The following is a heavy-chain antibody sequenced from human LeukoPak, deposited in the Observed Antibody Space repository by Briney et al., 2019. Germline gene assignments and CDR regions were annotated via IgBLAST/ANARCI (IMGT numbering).Heavy chain of an antibody. CDR3: AKLVWFGELYGARPYAYDI. CDR2: LYYNGRT. Sequence: PSETLPLTCTVSGDSISRFSWSWIREPPGKGLEWIGFLYYNGRTKYSDSLKSRVTISVDTSKNQFSLKLRSVTAADTAVYYCAKLVWFGELYGARPYAYDIWGQGSTVTVSS. D-gene: IGHD3-10*01. J-gene: IGHJ3*02. V-gene: IGHV4-59*01. CDR1: GDSISRFS.